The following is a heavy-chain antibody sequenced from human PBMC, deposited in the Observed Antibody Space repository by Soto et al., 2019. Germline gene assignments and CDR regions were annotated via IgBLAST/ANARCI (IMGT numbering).Heavy chain of an antibody. CDR3: ARGITIFGVVPG. D-gene: IGHD3-3*01. Sequence: ASVKVSCKASGYTFTSYDINWVRQATGQGLEWMGWMNPNSVNTGYAQKFQGRVTMTRNTSISTAYMELSSLRSEDTAVYYCARGITIFGVVPGWGQGTLVTVSS. CDR1: GYTFTSYD. V-gene: IGHV1-8*01. CDR2: MNPNSVNT. J-gene: IGHJ4*02.